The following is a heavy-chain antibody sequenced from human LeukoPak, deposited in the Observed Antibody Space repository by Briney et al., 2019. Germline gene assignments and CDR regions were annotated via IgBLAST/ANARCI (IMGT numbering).Heavy chain of an antibody. CDR1: GFTFSSYG. CDR2: ISYDGSNK. D-gene: IGHD1-7*01. V-gene: IGHV3-30*18. Sequence: PGRSLRLSCAASGFTFSSYGMHWVRQAPGKGLEWVAVISYDGSNKYYADSVKGRFTISRDNSKNTLYLQMNSLRAEDTAVYYCAKGLGLRTAGVIWGQGTMVTVSS. J-gene: IGHJ3*02. CDR3: AKGLGLRTAGVI.